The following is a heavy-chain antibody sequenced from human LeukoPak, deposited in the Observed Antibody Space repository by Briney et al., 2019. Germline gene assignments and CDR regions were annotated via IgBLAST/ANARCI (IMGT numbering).Heavy chain of an antibody. CDR2: ISSSSNYI. J-gene: IGHJ4*02. CDR3: ARDPRYCSGGSCYGTGWDY. Sequence: PGGSLRLSCAASGFTFSSYSMNWVRQAPGKGLEWVSSISSSSNYIYYADSVKGRFTISRDNAKNSLYLQVNSLRAEDTAVYYCARDPRYCSGGSCYGTGWDYWGQGALVTVSS. V-gene: IGHV3-21*01. CDR1: GFTFSSYS. D-gene: IGHD2-15*01.